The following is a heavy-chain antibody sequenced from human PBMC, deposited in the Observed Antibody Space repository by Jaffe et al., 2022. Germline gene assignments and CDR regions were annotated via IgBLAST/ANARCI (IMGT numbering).Heavy chain of an antibody. CDR1: GFTFSDHY. Sequence: EVQLVESGGGLVQPGGSLRLSCAASGFTFSDHYMDWVRQAPGKGLEWVGRTRNKANSYTTEYAASVKGRFTISRDDSKNSLYLQMNSLKTEDTAVYYCARVSGYGDFNELFDYWGQGTLVTVSS. D-gene: IGHD4-17*01. V-gene: IGHV3-72*01. CDR2: TRNKANSYTT. J-gene: IGHJ4*02. CDR3: ARVSGYGDFNELFDY.